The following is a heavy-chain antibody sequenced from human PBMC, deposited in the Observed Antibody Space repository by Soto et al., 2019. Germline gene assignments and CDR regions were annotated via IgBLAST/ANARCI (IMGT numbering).Heavy chain of an antibody. CDR2: IIPILGIA. CDR1: GGTFSSYT. J-gene: IGHJ6*03. Sequence: ASVKVSCKASGGTFSSYTISWVRQAPGQGLEWMGRIIPILGIANYAQKFQGRVTITADKSTSTAYMELSSLRSEDTAVYYCARSFTIFGVVNADYYYYYMDVWGKGTTVTVSS. D-gene: IGHD3-3*01. CDR3: ARSFTIFGVVNADYYYYYMDV. V-gene: IGHV1-69*02.